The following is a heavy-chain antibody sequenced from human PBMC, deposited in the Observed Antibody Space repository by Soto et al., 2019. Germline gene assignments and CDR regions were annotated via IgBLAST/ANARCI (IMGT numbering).Heavy chain of an antibody. CDR3: ATVLYSSWRY. Sequence: GVSLRLSCAASGFTVSSNYMSWVRQAPGKGLEWVSVIYSGGSTYYADSVKGRFTISRDNSKNTLYLQMNSLRAEDTAVYYCATVLYSSWRYWGQGTMVTVSS. D-gene: IGHD6-6*01. CDR2: IYSGGST. V-gene: IGHV3-53*01. J-gene: IGHJ4*02. CDR1: GFTVSSNY.